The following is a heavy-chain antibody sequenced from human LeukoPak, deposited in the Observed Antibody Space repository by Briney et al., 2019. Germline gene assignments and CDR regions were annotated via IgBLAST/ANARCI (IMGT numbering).Heavy chain of an antibody. D-gene: IGHD1-26*01. J-gene: IGHJ5*02. CDR1: GGTFSSYA. CDR3: ARDGNSGSYYGRGNWFDP. Sequence: ASVKVSCKASGGTFSSYAISWVRQAPGQGLEWMGGIIPIFGTANYAQKFQGRVTITADESTSTAYMELSSLRSEDTAVYYCARDGNSGSYYGRGNWFDPWGQGTLVTVSS. CDR2: IIPIFGTA. V-gene: IGHV1-69*13.